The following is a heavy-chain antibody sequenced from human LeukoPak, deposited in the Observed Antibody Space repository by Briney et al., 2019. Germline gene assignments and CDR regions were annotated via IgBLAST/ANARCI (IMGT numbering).Heavy chain of an antibody. CDR2: IFYTGGT. J-gene: IGHJ3*02. CDR3: ARHPFSDGFDI. V-gene: IGHV4-59*08. Sequence: SETLSLTCTVSGGSISTFYWSWIRQPPGKGLEWIAYIFYTGGTNYNPSLKGRVTISVDTSKNQFSLKLNSVTAADTAVYYCARHPFSDGFDIWGQGTMVTVSS. CDR1: GGSISTFY.